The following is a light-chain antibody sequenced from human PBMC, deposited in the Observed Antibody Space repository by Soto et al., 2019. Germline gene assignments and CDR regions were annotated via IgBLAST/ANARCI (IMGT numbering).Light chain of an antibody. CDR3: QQYGTSRAFT. CDR1: QIVSSTY. Sequence: EIVLTQSPGTLSLSPGERATLSCRASQIVSSTYLAWYRQKPGQAPRLLIYGASSRATGIPDRFSGSGSGSDFPLTSTRLEPEDFAVYYCQQYGTSRAFTFGQGTKLEIK. V-gene: IGKV3-20*01. J-gene: IGKJ2*01. CDR2: GAS.